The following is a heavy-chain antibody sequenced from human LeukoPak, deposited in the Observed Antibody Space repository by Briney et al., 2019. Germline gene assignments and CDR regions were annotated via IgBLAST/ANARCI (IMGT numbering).Heavy chain of an antibody. CDR1: GFTFSSYG. CDR2: ISYDGSNK. Sequence: GGSLRLSCAASGFTFSSYGMHWVRQAPGKGLEWVAVISYDGSNKYYADSVKGRFTISRDNSRNTLYLQMNSLRAEDTAIYYCAKEYTGTFSPFPSYFDNWGQGTLVTVSS. D-gene: IGHD1-26*01. V-gene: IGHV3-30*18. J-gene: IGHJ4*02. CDR3: AKEYTGTFSPFPSYFDN.